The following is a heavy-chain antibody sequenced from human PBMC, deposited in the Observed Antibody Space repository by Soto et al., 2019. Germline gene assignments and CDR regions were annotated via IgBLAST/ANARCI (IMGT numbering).Heavy chain of an antibody. J-gene: IGHJ4*02. CDR3: ARKVRIFYY. V-gene: IGHV4-39*01. CDR2: IYYSGST. Sequence: PSETLSLTCTVSGGSISSSSYYWGWIRQPPGKGLEWIGSIYYSGSTYYNPSLKSRVTISVDTSKNQFSLKLSSVTAADTAVYYCARKVRIFYYCGQGTLVTVSS. D-gene: IGHD3-10*01. CDR1: GGSISSSSYY.